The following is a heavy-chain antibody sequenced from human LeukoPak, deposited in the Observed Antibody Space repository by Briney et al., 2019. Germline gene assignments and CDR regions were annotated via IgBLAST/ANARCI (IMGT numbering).Heavy chain of an antibody. V-gene: IGHV4-38-2*01. CDR3: ARGRYGWFDP. Sequence: PSETLSLICAVSGYFISSGYYWGWIRQPPGKGLEWIGSIYHSGSTYYNPSLKSRVTISVDTSKNQFSLRLSSVTAADTAVYYCARGRYGWFDPWGQGTLVTVSS. CDR1: GYFISSGYY. D-gene: IGHD1-14*01. J-gene: IGHJ5*02. CDR2: IYHSGST.